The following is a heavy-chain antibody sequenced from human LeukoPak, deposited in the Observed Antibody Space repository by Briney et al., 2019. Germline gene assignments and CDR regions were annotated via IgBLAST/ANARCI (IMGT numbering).Heavy chain of an antibody. D-gene: IGHD7-27*01. Sequence: SGPTLVKPTQTLTLTCTFSGFSLSTSDVGVGWFRQPPGKALEWLALIHWSDDKHYSPSLKSRLSVTKDTFRNQVILTMTDMDTEDTATYYCVHYLVTGDRGFDYWGQGTLVTVSS. CDR3: VHYLVTGDRGFDY. CDR2: IHWSDDK. J-gene: IGHJ4*02. CDR1: GFSLSTSDVG. V-gene: IGHV2-5*01.